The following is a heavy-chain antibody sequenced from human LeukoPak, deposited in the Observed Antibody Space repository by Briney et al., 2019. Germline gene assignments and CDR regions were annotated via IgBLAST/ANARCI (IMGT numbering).Heavy chain of an antibody. Sequence: GGSLRLSCVASGFTFSSFEMNWVRQAPGKGLEWLSYISGSGNTMYYADSVRGRFTISRDNAENSLFLQLNSLRADDTAVYYCASVDYAQRASYYFYYMDVWGKGTTVTVSS. CDR3: ASVDYAQRASYYFYYMDV. V-gene: IGHV3-48*03. D-gene: IGHD2-2*01. CDR2: ISGSGNTM. J-gene: IGHJ6*03. CDR1: GFTFSSFE.